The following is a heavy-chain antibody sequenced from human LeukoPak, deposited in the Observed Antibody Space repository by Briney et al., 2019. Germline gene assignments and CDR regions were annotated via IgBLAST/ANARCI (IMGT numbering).Heavy chain of an antibody. V-gene: IGHV3-23*01. Sequence: PGGSLRLSCVASGFTFSSYEMNWVRQAPGKGLEWVSAISGSGGSTYYADSVKGRFTISRDNSKNTLYLQMNSLRAEDTAVYYCAVGATYFDYWGQGTLVTVSS. CDR1: GFTFSSYE. CDR2: ISGSGGST. D-gene: IGHD1-26*01. J-gene: IGHJ4*02. CDR3: AVGATYFDY.